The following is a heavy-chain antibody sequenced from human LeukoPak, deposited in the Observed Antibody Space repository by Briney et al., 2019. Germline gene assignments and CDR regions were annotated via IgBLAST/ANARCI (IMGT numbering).Heavy chain of an antibody. J-gene: IGHJ4*02. D-gene: IGHD6-13*01. CDR2: IYYSGST. Sequence: SETLSLTCTVSGGSISSSSYYWGWIRQPPGKGLEWIGSIYYSGSTYYNPSLKSRVTISVDTSKNQFSLKLSSVTAADTAVYYCAREVVAAAGTVDYWGQGTLVIVSS. V-gene: IGHV4-39*07. CDR3: AREVVAAAGTVDY. CDR1: GGSISSSSYY.